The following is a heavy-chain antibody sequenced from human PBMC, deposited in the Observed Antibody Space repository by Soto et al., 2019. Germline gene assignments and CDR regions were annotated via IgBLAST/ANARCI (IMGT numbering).Heavy chain of an antibody. Sequence: VGSLRLSCAASGFTFSSYEMNWVRQAPGKGLEWVSYISSSGSTIYYADSVKGRFTISRDNAKNSLYLQMNSLRAEDTAVYYCARDSDQLPDYWGQGTLVTVSS. V-gene: IGHV3-48*03. J-gene: IGHJ4*02. CDR1: GFTFSSYE. D-gene: IGHD2-2*01. CDR3: ARDSDQLPDY. CDR2: ISSSGSTI.